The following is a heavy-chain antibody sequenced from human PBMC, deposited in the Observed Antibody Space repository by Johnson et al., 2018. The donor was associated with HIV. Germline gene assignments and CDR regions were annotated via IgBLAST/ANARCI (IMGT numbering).Heavy chain of an antibody. D-gene: IGHD1-7*01. CDR1: GFTFDDYA. CDR2: LSWNSISI. V-gene: IGHV3-9*01. Sequence: VQLVESGGGVVRPGGSLRLSCVASGFTFDDYAMHWVRQAPGKGLEWVSGLSWNSISIRYADSVKGRFTISRDNAKNSLYLQMNSLRVEDTALYYCAKDRELLELSHAFDSWGQGTMVTVSS. CDR3: AKDRELLELSHAFDS. J-gene: IGHJ3*02.